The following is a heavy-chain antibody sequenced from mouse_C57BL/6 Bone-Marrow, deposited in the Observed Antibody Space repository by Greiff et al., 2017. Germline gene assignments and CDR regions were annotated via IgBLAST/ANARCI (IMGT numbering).Heavy chain of an antibody. D-gene: IGHD1-1*01. V-gene: IGHV1-15*01. J-gene: IGHJ4*01. CDR2: IDPETGGT. CDR1: GYTFTDYE. CDR3: ARCGKFITTVVGAMDY. Sequence: VQLQQSGAELVRPGASVTLSCKASGYTFTDYEMHWVKQTPVHGLEWIGAIDPETGGTAYNQKFKGKAILTADKSSSTAYMELRSLTSEDSAVYYCARCGKFITTVVGAMDYWGQGTSVTVSS.